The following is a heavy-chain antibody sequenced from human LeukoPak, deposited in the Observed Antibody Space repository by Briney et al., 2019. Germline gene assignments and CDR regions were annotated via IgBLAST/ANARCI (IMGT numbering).Heavy chain of an antibody. Sequence: PGGSLRLSCAVSGFTFSSYGMSWVRQAPGKGLEWVSGISWNSGKIGYADSVKGRFTISRDNAKNSLYLQMNSLRAEDTALYYCAKGGIHRGYYYYYMDVWGKGTTVTISS. J-gene: IGHJ6*03. CDR2: ISWNSGKI. CDR3: AKGGIHRGYYYYYMDV. CDR1: GFTFSSYG. V-gene: IGHV3-9*01. D-gene: IGHD6-13*01.